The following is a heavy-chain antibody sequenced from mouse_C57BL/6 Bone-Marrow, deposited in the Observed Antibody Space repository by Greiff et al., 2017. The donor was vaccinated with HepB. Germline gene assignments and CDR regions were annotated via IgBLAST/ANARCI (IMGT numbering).Heavy chain of an antibody. CDR1: GYAFSSSW. Sequence: QVQLQQSGPELVKPGASVKISCKASGYAFSSSWMNWVKQRPGKGIEWIGRIYPGDGDTNYNGKFKGKATLTADKSSSTAYMQLSSLTSEDSAVYFCAREETTVVATGDYWGQGTTLTVSS. CDR3: AREETTVVATGDY. D-gene: IGHD1-1*01. CDR2: IYPGDGDT. J-gene: IGHJ2*01. V-gene: IGHV1-82*01.